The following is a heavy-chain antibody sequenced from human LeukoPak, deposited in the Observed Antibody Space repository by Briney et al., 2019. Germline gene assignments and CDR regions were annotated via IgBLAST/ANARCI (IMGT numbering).Heavy chain of an antibody. D-gene: IGHD4-17*01. CDR2: IYYSGST. Sequence: PSETLSLTCTVSGGSISSYYWSWIRQPPGKGLEWIGYIYYSGSTNYNPSLKSRVTISVDTSKNQFSLKLSSVTAADTAVYYCARGGGVTTLPNFDYWGQGTLVTVSS. J-gene: IGHJ4*02. CDR1: GGSISSYY. V-gene: IGHV4-59*12. CDR3: ARGGGVTTLPNFDY.